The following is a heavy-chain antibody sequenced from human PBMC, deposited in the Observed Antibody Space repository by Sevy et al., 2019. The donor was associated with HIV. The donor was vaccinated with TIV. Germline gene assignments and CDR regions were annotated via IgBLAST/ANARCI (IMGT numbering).Heavy chain of an antibody. CDR2: TRNKANSYTT. CDR3: ARGRGGEFDY. J-gene: IGHJ4*02. CDR1: GFTFSSYA. V-gene: IGHV3-72*01. D-gene: IGHD3-16*01. Sequence: GGSLRLSCAASGFTFSSYAMSWVRQAPGKGLEWVGRTRNKANSYTTEYAASVKGRFTISRDDSKNSLYLQMNSLKTEDTAVYYCARGRGGEFDYWGQGTLVTVSS.